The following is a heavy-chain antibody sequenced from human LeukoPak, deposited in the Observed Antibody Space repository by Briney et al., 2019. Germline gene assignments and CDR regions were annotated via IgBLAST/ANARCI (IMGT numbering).Heavy chain of an antibody. CDR2: ISSSSSYI. CDR3: ARDLCDYGDYRCYFDY. D-gene: IGHD4-17*01. J-gene: IGHJ4*02. V-gene: IGHV3-21*01. Sequence: GGSLRLSCAASGFTFSSYSMNWVRQAPGKGLEWVSSISSSSSYIYYADSVKGRFTISRDNAKNSLYLQMNSLRAEDTAVYYCARDLCDYGDYRCYFDYWGQGTLVTVSS. CDR1: GFTFSSYS.